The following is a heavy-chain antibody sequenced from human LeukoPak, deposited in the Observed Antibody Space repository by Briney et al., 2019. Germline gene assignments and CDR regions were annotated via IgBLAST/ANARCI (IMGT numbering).Heavy chain of an antibody. J-gene: IGHJ5*02. CDR3: ARDRSCSGGSCYPYNNWFDP. Sequence: GASVKVSCKASGYTFTGYYMHWVRQAPGQGLEWMGGIIPIFGTANYAQKFQGRVTITADKSTSTAYMELSSLRSEDTAVYYCARDRSCSGGSCYPYNNWFDPWGQGTLVTVSS. D-gene: IGHD2-15*01. V-gene: IGHV1-69*06. CDR2: IIPIFGTA. CDR1: GYTFTGYY.